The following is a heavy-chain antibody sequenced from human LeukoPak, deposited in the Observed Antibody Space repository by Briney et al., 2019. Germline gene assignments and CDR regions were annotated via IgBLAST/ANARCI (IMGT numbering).Heavy chain of an antibody. CDR1: GFTFSNAW. CDR3: TTWYYDFWSGYSFFDY. V-gene: IGHV3-15*01. Sequence: PGGSLRLSCAASGFTFSNAWMSWVRQAPGKGLEWVGRIKSKTDGGTTDYAAPVKGRFTISRDDSKNTLYLQMNSLKTEDTAVYYCTTWYYDFWSGYSFFDYWGQGTLVTVSS. CDR2: IKSKTDGGTT. J-gene: IGHJ4*02. D-gene: IGHD3-3*01.